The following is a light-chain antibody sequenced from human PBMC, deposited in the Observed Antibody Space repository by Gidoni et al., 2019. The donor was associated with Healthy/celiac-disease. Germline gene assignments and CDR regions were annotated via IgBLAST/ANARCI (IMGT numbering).Light chain of an antibody. V-gene: IGKV3-11*01. J-gene: IGKJ3*01. Sequence: EIVLTQSPATLSLSPGERATHSCRASQSVSSYLAWYQQKPGQAPRLLIYEASNRATGIPARFSGSGSGTDFTLTISSLEPEDFAVYYCQQRSNWPGFGPGTKVDIK. CDR2: EAS. CDR1: QSVSSY. CDR3: QQRSNWPG.